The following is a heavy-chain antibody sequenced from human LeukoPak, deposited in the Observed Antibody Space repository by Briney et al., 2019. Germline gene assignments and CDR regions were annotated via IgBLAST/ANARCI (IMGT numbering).Heavy chain of an antibody. J-gene: IGHJ4*02. CDR3: ARVFDS. V-gene: IGHV4-39*07. Sequence: SETLSLTCTVSGGSVSTSDYYRGWIRQSPVKGLEWIGDVFYTGKTNYNPSLRGRATISIDTSKNQFSLKLTYVTAADTAVYYCARVFDSWGQGTLVTVSS. CDR2: VFYTGKT. CDR1: GGSVSTSDYY.